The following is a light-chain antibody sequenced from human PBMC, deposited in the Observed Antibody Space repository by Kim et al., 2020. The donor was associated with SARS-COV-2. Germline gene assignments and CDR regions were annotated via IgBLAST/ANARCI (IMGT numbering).Light chain of an antibody. V-gene: IGLV2-14*01. CDR1: SSDVGGYNY. CDR2: EVS. Sequence: GQSITISCTGTSSDVGGYNYVSWYQQHPGKAPKLMIYEVSNRPSGVSNRFSGSKSGNTASLTISGLQAEDEADYYCSSYTSSSTGVFGGGTQLTVL. CDR3: SSYTSSSTGV. J-gene: IGLJ3*02.